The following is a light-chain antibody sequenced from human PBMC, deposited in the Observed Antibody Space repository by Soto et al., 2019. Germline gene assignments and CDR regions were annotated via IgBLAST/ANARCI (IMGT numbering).Light chain of an antibody. CDR3: SSYAGSHNYV. J-gene: IGLJ1*01. CDR1: SSDVGGYSY. Sequence: QSVLTQPASVSGSPGQSITISCTGTSSDVGGYSYVSWFQQHPGKVPKLMIYDVTNRPLGVSNRFSASKSGNTASLTISGLQAEDEADYYCSSYAGSHNYVLGSGTKVTVL. V-gene: IGLV2-14*01. CDR2: DVT.